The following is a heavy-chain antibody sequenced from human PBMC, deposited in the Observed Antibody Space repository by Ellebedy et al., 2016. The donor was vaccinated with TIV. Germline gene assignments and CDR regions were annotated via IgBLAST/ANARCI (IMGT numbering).Heavy chain of an antibody. CDR1: GFTVTTNY. CDR3: AIDRPITGSYHGDYFDS. Sequence: GESLKISCAASGFTVTTNYMNWVRQAPGKGLEWVSVLFSAADGGDTHYADSVRGRVTISRDNSKNTLFLQMNSLRAEDTAVYYCAIDRPITGSYHGDYFDSWGQGTLVTVSS. D-gene: IGHD3-10*01. V-gene: IGHV3-53*01. J-gene: IGHJ4*02. CDR2: LFSAADGGDT.